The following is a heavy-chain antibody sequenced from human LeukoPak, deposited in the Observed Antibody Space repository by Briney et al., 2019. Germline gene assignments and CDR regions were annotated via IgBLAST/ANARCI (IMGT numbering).Heavy chain of an antibody. CDR1: GFTFDDYG. CDR3: ARRGGYSYPDY. J-gene: IGHJ4*02. CDR2: ISDNGGST. V-gene: IGHV3-20*04. Sequence: GGSLRLSCAASGFTFDDYGMGWVRQAPGKGLEWVSGISDNGGSTAYADSVKGRFTISRDNAKNSLYLQMNSLRAEDTAVYYCARRGGYSYPDYWGQGTLVTVSS. D-gene: IGHD5-18*01.